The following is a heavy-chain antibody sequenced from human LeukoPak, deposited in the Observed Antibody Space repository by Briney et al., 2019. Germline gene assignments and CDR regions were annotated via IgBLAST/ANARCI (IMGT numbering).Heavy chain of an antibody. CDR3: AKDIAVAGKGMDY. Sequence: GGSLRLSCAASGFTFDDYAMHWVRQAPGKGLEWVSLISWDGGSTYYADSVKGRFTISRDNSRNSLYLQMNSLRAEDTALYYCAKDIAVAGKGMDYWGQGTLVTVSS. V-gene: IGHV3-43D*04. CDR1: GFTFDDYA. J-gene: IGHJ4*02. D-gene: IGHD6-19*01. CDR2: ISWDGGST.